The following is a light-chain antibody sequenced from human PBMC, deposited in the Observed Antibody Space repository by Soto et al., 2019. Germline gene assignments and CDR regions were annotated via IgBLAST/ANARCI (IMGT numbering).Light chain of an antibody. CDR3: QTWGAGPAV. V-gene: IGLV4-69*01. CDR2: LNSDGSH. CDR1: SGHSSYA. J-gene: IGLJ7*01. Sequence: PVLTQSPSASASLGASVKLTCTLSSGHSSYAIAWHQQQPEKGPRHLMKLNSDGSHSKGDGIPDRFSGSSSGAERYLTISSLQSEDEADYYCQTWGAGPAVFGGGTQLTVL.